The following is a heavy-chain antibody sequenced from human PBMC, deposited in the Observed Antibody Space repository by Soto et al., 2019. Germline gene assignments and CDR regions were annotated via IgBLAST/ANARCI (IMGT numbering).Heavy chain of an antibody. V-gene: IGHV1-8*01. D-gene: IGHD2-2*01. CDR3: ARDIGYCSSTSCSVWFDP. Sequence: ASGKVSCKASGYTFTSYDINWVRQATGQGLEWMGWMNPNSGNTGYAQKFQGRVTMTRNTSISTAYMELSSLRSEDTAVYYCARDIGYCSSTSCSVWFDPWGQGTLVTVSS. CDR1: GYTFTSYD. J-gene: IGHJ5*02. CDR2: MNPNSGNT.